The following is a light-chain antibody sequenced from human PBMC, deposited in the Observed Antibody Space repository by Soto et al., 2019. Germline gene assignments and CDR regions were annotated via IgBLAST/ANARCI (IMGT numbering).Light chain of an antibody. J-gene: IGKJ4*01. Sequence: EIVLTQSPATLSLSPGERATLSCSASQSVGTYFAWYQQKPGQAPRLLIYDSSNRATCIPARFSGSGSGTDFTLTISSREPEDFAVYYCQQRSDWPSTFGGGTKVEIK. CDR3: QQRSDWPST. CDR1: QSVGTY. CDR2: DSS. V-gene: IGKV3-11*01.